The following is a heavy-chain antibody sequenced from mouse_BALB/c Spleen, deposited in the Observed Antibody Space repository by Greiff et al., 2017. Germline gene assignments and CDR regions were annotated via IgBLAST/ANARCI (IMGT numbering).Heavy chain of an antibody. Sequence: EVHLVESGGGLVKPGGSLKLSCAASGFTFSSYAMSWVRQTPEKRLEWVASISSGGSTYYPDSVKGRFTISRDNARNILYLQMSSLRSEDTAMYYCAREAFYAMDYWGQGTSVTVSS. CDR2: ISSGGST. J-gene: IGHJ4*01. CDR3: AREAFYAMDY. D-gene: IGHD3-2*02. V-gene: IGHV5-6-5*01. CDR1: GFTFSSYA.